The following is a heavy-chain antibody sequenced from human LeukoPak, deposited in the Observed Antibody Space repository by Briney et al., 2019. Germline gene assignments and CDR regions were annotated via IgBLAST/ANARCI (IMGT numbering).Heavy chain of an antibody. Sequence: PSETLSLTCTVSGGSISSYYWSWIRQPPGKGLEWIGYIYYSGSTNYNPSLKSRVTISVDTSKNQFSLKLSSVTAADTAVYYCARDMAVGVSKYPNAFDIWGQGTMVTVSS. J-gene: IGHJ3*02. D-gene: IGHD5-24*01. CDR1: GGSISSYY. V-gene: IGHV4-59*12. CDR2: IYYSGST. CDR3: ARDMAVGVSKYPNAFDI.